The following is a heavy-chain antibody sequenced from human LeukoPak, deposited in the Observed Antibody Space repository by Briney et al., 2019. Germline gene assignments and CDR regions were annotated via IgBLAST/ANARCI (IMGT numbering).Heavy chain of an antibody. J-gene: IGHJ4*02. CDR1: GFTFSSYA. CDR3: ARDAYYYGSGTVDY. D-gene: IGHD3-10*01. V-gene: IGHV3-21*01. CDR2: ISSSSSYI. Sequence: GGSLRLSCAASGFTFSSYAMSWVRQAPGKGLEWVSSISSSSSYIYYADSVKGRFTISRDNAKNSLYLQMNSLRAEDTAVYYCARDAYYYGSGTVDYWGQGTLVTVSS.